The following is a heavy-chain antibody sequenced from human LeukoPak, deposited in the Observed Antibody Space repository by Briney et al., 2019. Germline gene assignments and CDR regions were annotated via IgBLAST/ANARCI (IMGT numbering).Heavy chain of an antibody. J-gene: IGHJ4*02. D-gene: IGHD6-13*01. CDR1: GFTFSSYA. V-gene: IGHV3-30*04. Sequence: TGGSLRLSCAASGFTFSSYAIHWVRQAPGKGLEWVAVISYDGSNIYYADSVKGRFTISRDNSKNTLYLQVNSLRAEDTAVYYCAREGGGMPAAGRGWYFDYWGQGTLVTVSS. CDR2: ISYDGSNI. CDR3: AREGGGMPAAGRGWYFDY.